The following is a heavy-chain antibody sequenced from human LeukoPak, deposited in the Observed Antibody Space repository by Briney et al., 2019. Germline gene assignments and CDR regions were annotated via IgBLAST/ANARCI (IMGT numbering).Heavy chain of an antibody. Sequence: ASVKVSCKASGYTFTAYYMHWVRQAPGQGLEWMGWINPNTGATNYAQKFQGRVTMTRATSISTAYMELSRATSDDTAMYYCARDDSFQFDSWGQGTLVTASS. CDR2: INPNTGAT. J-gene: IGHJ4*02. CDR1: GYTFTAYY. V-gene: IGHV1-2*02. D-gene: IGHD5-18*01. CDR3: ARDDSFQFDS.